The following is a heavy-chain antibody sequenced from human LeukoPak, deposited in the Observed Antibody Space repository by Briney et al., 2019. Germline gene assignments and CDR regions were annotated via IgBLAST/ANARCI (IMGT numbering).Heavy chain of an antibody. CDR3: ARDSDVVVVAATRARLYGMDV. CDR1: GFTFSSYG. V-gene: IGHV3-33*01. J-gene: IGHJ6*02. D-gene: IGHD2-15*01. Sequence: GSLRLSCAASGFTFSSYGMHWVRQAPGKGLEWVAVIWYDGSNKYYADSVKGRFTISRDNSKNTLYLQMNSLRAEDTAVYYCARDSDVVVVAATRARLYGMDVWGQGTTVTVSS. CDR2: IWYDGSNK.